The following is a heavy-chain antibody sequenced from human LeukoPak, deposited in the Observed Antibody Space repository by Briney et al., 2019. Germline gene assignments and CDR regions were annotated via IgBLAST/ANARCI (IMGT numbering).Heavy chain of an antibody. CDR1: GFTFSSYA. CDR2: ISGSGGST. V-gene: IGHV3-23*01. Sequence: PGGSLRLSCAASGFTFSSYAMSWVRQAPGKGLEWVSAISGSGGSTYYADSVKGRFTISRDNSKNTLYLQMNSLRGEDTAVYYCAKDPTTVTNLEYFQHWGQGTLVTVSS. D-gene: IGHD4-17*01. J-gene: IGHJ1*01. CDR3: AKDPTTVTNLEYFQH.